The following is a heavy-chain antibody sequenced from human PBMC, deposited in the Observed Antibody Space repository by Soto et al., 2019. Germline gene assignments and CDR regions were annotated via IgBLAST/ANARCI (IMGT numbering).Heavy chain of an antibody. V-gene: IGHV1-18*01. Sequence: ASVKVSCKASGYTFTSYGISRVRQAPGQGLEWMGWISAYNGNTNYAQKLQGRVTMTTDTSTSTAYMELRSLRSDDTAVYYCARDPSHYYDSSGYLTNWFDPWGQGTLVTVSS. CDR2: ISAYNGNT. CDR3: ARDPSHYYDSSGYLTNWFDP. D-gene: IGHD3-22*01. J-gene: IGHJ5*02. CDR1: GYTFTSYG.